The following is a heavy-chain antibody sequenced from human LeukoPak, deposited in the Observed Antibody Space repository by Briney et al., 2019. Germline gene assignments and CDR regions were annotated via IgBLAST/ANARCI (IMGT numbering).Heavy chain of an antibody. D-gene: IGHD3-22*01. V-gene: IGHV3-30*02. J-gene: IGHJ4*02. Sequence: GGSMRLSCAASGFTFSSYGIHWVRQAPGKGLEWVAFIRYDGSNKYYADSVKGRFTISRDNSKNTLYLQMNRLRAEDTAVYYCAKDFSVYNYDSRVLDYWGQGTLVTVSS. CDR1: GFTFSSYG. CDR3: AKDFSVYNYDSRVLDY. CDR2: IRYDGSNK.